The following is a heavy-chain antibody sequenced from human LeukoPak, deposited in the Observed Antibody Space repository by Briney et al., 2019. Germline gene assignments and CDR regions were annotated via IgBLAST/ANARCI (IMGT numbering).Heavy chain of an antibody. CDR2: IIPIFGTA. CDR3: ASQPLRRNSSGPPQEFDY. CDR1: GGTFSSYA. Sequence: SVKVSCKASGGTFSSYAISWVRQAPGQGLEWMGRIIPIFGTANYAQKFQGRVTNTTDESTSTAYMELSSLRSEDTAVYYCASQPLRRNSSGPPQEFDYWGQGTLVTVSS. J-gene: IGHJ4*02. D-gene: IGHD3-22*01. V-gene: IGHV1-69*05.